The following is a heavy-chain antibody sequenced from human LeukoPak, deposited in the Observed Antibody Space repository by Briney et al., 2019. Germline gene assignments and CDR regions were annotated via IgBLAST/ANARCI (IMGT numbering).Heavy chain of an antibody. CDR3: ARGGVRWELL. V-gene: IGHV4-4*02. CDR1: GGSISSSNW. D-gene: IGHD1-26*01. J-gene: IGHJ4*02. CDR2: IYHSGST. Sequence: SETLSLTCAVSGGSISSSNWWSWVRQPPGKGLEWIGEIYHSGSTNYNPSLKSRVTISVDTSKNQFSLKLSSVTAADTAVYYCARGGVRWELLWGQGTLVTVSS.